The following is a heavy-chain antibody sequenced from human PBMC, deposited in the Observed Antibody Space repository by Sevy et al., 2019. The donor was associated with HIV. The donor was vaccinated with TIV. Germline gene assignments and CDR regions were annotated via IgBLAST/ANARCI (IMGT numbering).Heavy chain of an antibody. J-gene: IGHJ4*02. V-gene: IGHV3-23*01. D-gene: IGHD3-10*01. CDR1: GFTFSSFA. CDR3: ARGPLVRGHFDY. CDR2: INGRGGST. Sequence: GGSLRLSCAASGFASGFTFSSFAMSWVRQLPGKGLEWVSTINGRGGSTYYADSVKGRFTLSRDNSNNALFLQMDSLRAEDTAVYYCARGPLVRGHFDYWGQGTLVTVSS.